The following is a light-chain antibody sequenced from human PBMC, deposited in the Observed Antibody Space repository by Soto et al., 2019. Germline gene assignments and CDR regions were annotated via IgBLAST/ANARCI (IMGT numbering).Light chain of an antibody. CDR2: GNS. Sequence: QPVLTQPPSVSGAPGQRVTISCTGSSSNIGAGYDVHWYQQLPGTAPKLLIYGNSNRPSGVPDRFSGSKSGTSASLAITGLQAEAESDYYCQSYDSSLSGNVVFGGGTKLTVL. CDR1: SSNIGAGYD. J-gene: IGLJ2*01. V-gene: IGLV1-40*01. CDR3: QSYDSSLSGNVV.